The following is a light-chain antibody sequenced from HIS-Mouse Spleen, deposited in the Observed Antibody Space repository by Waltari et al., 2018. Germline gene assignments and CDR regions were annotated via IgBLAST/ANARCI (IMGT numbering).Light chain of an antibody. V-gene: IGLV3-10*01. J-gene: IGLJ2*01. CDR3: YSTDSSGNHRV. CDR2: EDS. Sequence: SYELTQPPSVSVSPGQTARITCSGDSLPKQYAYLYQEKSVQAPVLVIYEDSKRPSGIPERFSGSSSGTMATLTISGAQVEDEADYYCYSTDSSGNHRVFGGGTKLTVL. CDR1: SLPKQY.